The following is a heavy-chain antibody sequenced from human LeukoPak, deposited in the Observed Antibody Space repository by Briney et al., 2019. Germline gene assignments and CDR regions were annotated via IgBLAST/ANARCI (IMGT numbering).Heavy chain of an antibody. Sequence: PGGSLRLSCEVSGFRLTTYGTHWVRQAPGKGLEWVANIKQDGSEKYYVDSVKGRFTISRDNAKNSLYLQMNSLRAEDTAVYYCARDGVGTGIVATYFDYWGQGTLVTVSS. CDR1: GFRLTTYG. CDR3: ARDGVGTGIVATYFDY. CDR2: IKQDGSEK. V-gene: IGHV3-7*01. J-gene: IGHJ4*02. D-gene: IGHD5-12*01.